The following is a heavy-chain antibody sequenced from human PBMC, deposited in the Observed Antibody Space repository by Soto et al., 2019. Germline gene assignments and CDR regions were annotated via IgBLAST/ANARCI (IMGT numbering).Heavy chain of an antibody. CDR2: IIPIFGTA. CDR3: ARVGWFGESLKYYFDY. V-gene: IGHV1-69*13. CDR1: GGTFSSYA. D-gene: IGHD3-10*01. J-gene: IGHJ4*02. Sequence: ASAKVSCKASGGTFSSYAISWVRQAPGQGLEWMGGIIPIFGTANYAQKFQGRVTITADESTSTAYMELSSLRSEDTAVYYCARVGWFGESLKYYFDYWGQGTLVTVSS.